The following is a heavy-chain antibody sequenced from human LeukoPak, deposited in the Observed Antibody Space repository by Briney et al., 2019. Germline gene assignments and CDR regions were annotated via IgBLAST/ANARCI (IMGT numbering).Heavy chain of an antibody. J-gene: IGHJ4*02. CDR1: GFTFSGSA. Sequence: GGSLRLXCAASGFTFSGSAMHWVRQASGKGLEWVGRIRSKANSYATAYAASVKGRFTISRDDSKNTAYLQMNSLKTEDTAVYYCTRLSFSSSWQDWGQGSLVTVSS. V-gene: IGHV3-73*01. CDR3: TRLSFSSSWQD. CDR2: IRSKANSYAT. D-gene: IGHD6-13*01.